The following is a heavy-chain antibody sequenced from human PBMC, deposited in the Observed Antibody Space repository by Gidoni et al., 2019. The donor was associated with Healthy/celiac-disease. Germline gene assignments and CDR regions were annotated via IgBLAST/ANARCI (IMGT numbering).Heavy chain of an antibody. CDR1: GYTLTELS. CDR3: ATGRGVVVAATPHYYYYGMDV. V-gene: IGHV1-24*01. CDR2: FGPEDAET. J-gene: IGHJ6*02. Sequence: QVQLVQSGAEVKKPGASVKVSCKVSGYTLTELSMHWVRQAPGKGLEWMGGFGPEDAETIYAQRFQGRVTMTEDTSTDTAYMELSSLRTEDTAVYYCATGRGVVVAATPHYYYYGMDVWGQGTTVTVSS. D-gene: IGHD2-15*01.